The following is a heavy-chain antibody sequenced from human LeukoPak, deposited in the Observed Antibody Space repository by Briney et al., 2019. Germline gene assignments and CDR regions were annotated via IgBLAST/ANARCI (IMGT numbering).Heavy chain of an antibody. J-gene: IGHJ4*02. CDR1: GYTFTGYY. D-gene: IGHD6-13*01. CDR3: ASTPRIPAAGTIDY. Sequence: GTSVKVSCKASGYTFTGYYMHWVRQAPGQGLEWMGIINPRGGSTSYAQKLQGRVTMTRDTSTSTVYMELSSLRSEDTAVYYCASTPRIPAAGTIDYWGQGTLVTVSA. V-gene: IGHV1-46*01. CDR2: INPRGGST.